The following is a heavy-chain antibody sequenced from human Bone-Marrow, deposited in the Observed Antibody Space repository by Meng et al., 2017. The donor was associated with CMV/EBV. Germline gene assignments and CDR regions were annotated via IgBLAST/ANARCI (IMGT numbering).Heavy chain of an antibody. J-gene: IGHJ4*02. V-gene: IGHV3-30*02. CDR3: AKFVVVPAATDY. CDR2: IRYDGSNK. CDR1: GFTFSSYG. D-gene: IGHD2-2*01. Sequence: GESLKISCAASGFTFSSYGMHWVRQAPGKGLEWVAFIRYDGSNKYYADSVKGRFTISRDNSKNTLYLQMNSLRAEDTAVYYCAKFVVVPAATDYWGQGTLVPVSS.